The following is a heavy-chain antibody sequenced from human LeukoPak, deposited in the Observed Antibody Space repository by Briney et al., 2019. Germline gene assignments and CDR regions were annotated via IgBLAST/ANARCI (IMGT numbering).Heavy chain of an antibody. J-gene: IGHJ4*02. CDR3: AKGDGDYVRWYYFDY. Sequence: GGSLRLSCAASGFAFSSYAMSWVRQAPGKGLEWVSAISGSGGSTYYADSVKGRFTISRDNSKNTLYLQMNSLRAEDTAVYYCAKGDGDYVRWYYFDYWGQGTLVTVSS. V-gene: IGHV3-23*01. CDR2: ISGSGGST. CDR1: GFAFSSYA. D-gene: IGHD4-17*01.